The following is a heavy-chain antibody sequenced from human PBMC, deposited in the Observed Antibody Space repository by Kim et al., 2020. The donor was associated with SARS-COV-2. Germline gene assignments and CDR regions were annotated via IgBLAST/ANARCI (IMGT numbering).Heavy chain of an antibody. V-gene: IGHV3-15*01. CDR2: IRSTNDGGTT. J-gene: IGHJ4*02. CDR3: SPGYIPNFSGTYDFLIGYYY. D-gene: IGHD3-3*01. Sequence: GGSLRLSCAVSGFSFNHAYMSWVRQAPGKGLEWVGRIRSTNDGGTTDYAAPVKGRFTISRDDSKNILFLQMDSLKTEDTAVYYCSPGYIPNFSGTYDFLIGYYYWGQGTQVTVSS. CDR1: GFSFNHAY.